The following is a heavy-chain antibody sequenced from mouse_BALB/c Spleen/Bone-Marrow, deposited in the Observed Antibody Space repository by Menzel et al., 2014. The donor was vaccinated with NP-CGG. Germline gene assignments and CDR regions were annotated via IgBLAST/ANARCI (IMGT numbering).Heavy chain of an antibody. D-gene: IGHD2-10*02. V-gene: IGHV14-4*02. Sequence: EVKLMESGAELVRSGASVKLSCTGSGFNIKDSYIHWVKQRPGQGLEWIGWIDPENGDTAYAPKFQGKATMTADTSSNPAYLQVSSLIYEDTTVYYFTPYGKYGWEYWGQGTTVTVSS. J-gene: IGHJ4*01. CDR1: GFNIKDSY. CDR2: IDPENGDT. CDR3: TPYGKYGWEY.